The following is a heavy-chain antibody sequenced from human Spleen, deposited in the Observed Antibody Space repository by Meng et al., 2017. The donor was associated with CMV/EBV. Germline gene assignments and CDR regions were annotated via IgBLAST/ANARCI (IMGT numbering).Heavy chain of an antibody. Sequence: SLRLSWAASGLTVSSNYMTWVRQAPGKGLEWVSTIHSDATTDYADSVEGRFTVSRDNTRNTVNLQMNSLTTEDTALYFCARLSAGHWGQGTLVTVSS. D-gene: IGHD1-14*01. V-gene: IGHV3-66*02. CDR1: GLTVSSNY. J-gene: IGHJ4*02. CDR2: IHSDATT. CDR3: ARLSAGH.